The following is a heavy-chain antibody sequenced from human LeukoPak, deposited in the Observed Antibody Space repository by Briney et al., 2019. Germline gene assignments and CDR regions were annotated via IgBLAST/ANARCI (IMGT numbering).Heavy chain of an antibody. CDR3: ARVGYYGAGSDLSY. D-gene: IGHD3-10*01. CDR2: INPNSGGT. J-gene: IGHJ4*02. CDR1: GYTFTRYY. Sequence: GASVQVSCKASGYTFTRYYMHWVRQAPGQGLEWMGRINPNSGGTNYAQNFQGRVTMTRETSISTACMELSRLRSDDTAVYYCARVGYYGAGSDLSYWGEGTLGSVSS. V-gene: IGHV1-2*06.